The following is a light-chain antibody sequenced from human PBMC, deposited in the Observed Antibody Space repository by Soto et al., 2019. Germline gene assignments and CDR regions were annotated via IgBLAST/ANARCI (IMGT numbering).Light chain of an antibody. CDR1: QSVSDF. CDR3: QQRSNWPIFT. CDR2: DAA. V-gene: IGKV3-11*01. J-gene: IGKJ3*01. Sequence: EIVLTQSPGTLSLFPGERATLSCRASQSVSDFLAWYQQKPGQAPRLLIYDAAKRAPGIPARFSGSGSGTAFTLTISSLEPEDSAVYYWQQRSNWPIFTFGPGTKV.